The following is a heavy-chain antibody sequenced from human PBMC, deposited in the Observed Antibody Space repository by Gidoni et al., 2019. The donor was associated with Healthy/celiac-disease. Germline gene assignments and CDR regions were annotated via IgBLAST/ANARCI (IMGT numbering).Heavy chain of an antibody. V-gene: IGHV3-30-3*01. Sequence: QAQSAAPGGSVVQPARSLSLTCAAQGLPFSSYSMLRARQAPGQGLEWVAVRSYDGSNKYYADTVEGRFTNTRDNSKNTLYLQMNSRRAEGTAVYYCARVWGDCSGGSCYLGYGMDVWGQGTTVTVSS. CDR1: GLPFSSYS. CDR2: RSYDGSNK. D-gene: IGHD2-15*01. CDR3: ARVWGDCSGGSCYLGYGMDV. J-gene: IGHJ6*02.